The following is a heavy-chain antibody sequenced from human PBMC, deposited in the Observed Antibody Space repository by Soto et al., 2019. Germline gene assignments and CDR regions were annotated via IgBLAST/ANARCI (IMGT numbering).Heavy chain of an antibody. D-gene: IGHD2-21*01. CDR1: GGSMTSGDQY. CDR2: INHRGSL. J-gene: IGHJ5*02. CDR3: ARLRIATNNYKWFDP. V-gene: IGHV4-31*03. Sequence: SETLSLTCTVTGGSMTSGDQYWTWIRHRPGEGLEWFGYINHRGSLYYNPSLKSRVSMSQDTSERQFSLNLRLVTAADTAVYYCARLRIATNNYKWFDPWGQGTLVTVSS.